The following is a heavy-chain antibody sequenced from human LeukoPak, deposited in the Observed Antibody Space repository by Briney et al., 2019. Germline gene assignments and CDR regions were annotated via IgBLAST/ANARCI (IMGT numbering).Heavy chain of an antibody. CDR3: ARVSGSGWPLGGFDY. CDR1: GGSISSYY. CDR2: IYYSGST. Sequence: SETLSLTCTVSGGSISSYYWSWIRQPPGKGLEWIGYIYYSGSTNYNPSLKSRVTISVDTSKNQFSLKLSSVTAADTAVYYCARVSGSGWPLGGFDYWGQGTLVTVSS. J-gene: IGHJ4*02. D-gene: IGHD6-19*01. V-gene: IGHV4-59*01.